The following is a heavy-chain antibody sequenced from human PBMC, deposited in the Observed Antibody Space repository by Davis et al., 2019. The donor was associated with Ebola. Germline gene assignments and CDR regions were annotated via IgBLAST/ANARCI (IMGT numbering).Heavy chain of an antibody. CDR2: IGTAGDT. V-gene: IGHV3-13*01. D-gene: IGHD6-25*01. Sequence: GGSLRLSCAASGFTFSSYDMHWVRQATGKGLEWVSAIGTAGDTYSPGSAKGRFPISIENAKNPLYLQMNSLGAGDTAVYYCASDRIAARPTTHYWTGWYYYYGMDVWGKGTTVTVSS. J-gene: IGHJ6*04. CDR3: ASDRIAARPTTHYWTGWYYYYGMDV. CDR1: GFTFSSYD.